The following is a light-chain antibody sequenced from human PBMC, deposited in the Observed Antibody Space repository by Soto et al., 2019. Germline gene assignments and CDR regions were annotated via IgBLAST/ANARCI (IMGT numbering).Light chain of an antibody. V-gene: IGKV1-6*01. CDR2: GAS. CDR3: LQDINYAWT. Sequence: AIQMTQSPSSLSASVGDRVTISCRASQGIGNALGWYQQKPGKPPKVLIYGASNLQRGVPPRFSGSGSGTDFTRAISILQHEDSETYYCLQDINYAWTFGQGTKVEIK. J-gene: IGKJ1*01. CDR1: QGIGNA.